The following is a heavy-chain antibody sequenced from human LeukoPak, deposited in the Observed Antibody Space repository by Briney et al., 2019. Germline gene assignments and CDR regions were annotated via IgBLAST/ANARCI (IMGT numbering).Heavy chain of an antibody. CDR1: GFTFSSHG. CDR3: ARDRQWMVFDY. J-gene: IGHJ4*02. CDR2: IWYDGSNK. Sequence: GRSLILSCAASGFTFSSHGMHWVRQAPGKGLEWVAVIWYDGSNKYYADSVKGRFTISRDNSKNTLYLQMNSLGAEDTAVYYCARDRQWMVFDYWGQGTLVTVSS. D-gene: IGHD6-19*01. V-gene: IGHV3-33*01.